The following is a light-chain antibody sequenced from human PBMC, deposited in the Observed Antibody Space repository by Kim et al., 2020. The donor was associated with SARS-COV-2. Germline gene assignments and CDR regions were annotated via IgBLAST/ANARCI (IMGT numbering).Light chain of an antibody. J-gene: IGLJ3*02. V-gene: IGLV4-69*01. Sequence: ASVKLTCTLSNGHYNYAIAWHQQQPGKGPRYLMKVNSDGSHSKGDGIPDRFSGSSSGAERNLTISSLQSDDEADYYCQTWGPGIRVFGGGTQLTVL. CDR3: QTWGPGIRV. CDR1: NGHYNYA. CDR2: VNSDGSH.